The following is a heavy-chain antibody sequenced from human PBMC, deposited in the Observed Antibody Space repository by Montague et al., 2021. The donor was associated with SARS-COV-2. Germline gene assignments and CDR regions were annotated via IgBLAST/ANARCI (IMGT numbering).Heavy chain of an antibody. CDR3: AKDIHVGLIRFGGLLVLAPSGMDV. CDR1: GFTFDEYA. D-gene: IGHD3-16*02. J-gene: IGHJ6*02. CDR2: ISWNSAYM. Sequence: SLRLSCAASPASGFTFDEYAMHWVRQRPGKGLEWVSGISWNSAYMGYADSVKGRFTISRDNAKKSLHLQMNSLRTEDTALYFCAKDIHVGLIRFGGLLVLAPSGMDVWGQGTTVTVSS. V-gene: IGHV3-9*01.